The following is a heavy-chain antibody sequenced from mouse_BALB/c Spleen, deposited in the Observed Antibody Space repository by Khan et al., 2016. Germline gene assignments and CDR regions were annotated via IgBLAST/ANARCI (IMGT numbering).Heavy chain of an antibody. V-gene: IGHV5-17*02. CDR1: GFTFSSFG. CDR3: ARYYRYDYAMDY. D-gene: IGHD2-14*01. Sequence: EVELVGSGGGLVQPGGSRKLSCAASGFTFSSFGMHWVRQAPEKGLEWVAYISSGSSTIYYADTVKGRFTISRDNPKNTLFLQMTSLRSEDTAMYYCARYYRYDYAMDYWGQGTSVTVSS. CDR2: ISSGSSTI. J-gene: IGHJ4*01.